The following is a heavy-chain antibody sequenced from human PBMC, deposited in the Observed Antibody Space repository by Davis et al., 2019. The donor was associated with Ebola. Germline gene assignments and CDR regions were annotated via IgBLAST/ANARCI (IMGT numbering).Heavy chain of an antibody. V-gene: IGHV1-69*13. CDR1: GGTFSTSG. CDR2: IIPILGTA. J-gene: IGHJ3*01. D-gene: IGHD5-24*01. CDR3: ATGLVGMGPAGTFDV. Sequence: SVKVSCKASGGTFSTSGISWVRQAPGQGLEWMGGIIPILGTANYAQKFQGRVTITADESTRTVYMELNSLRSEDTAVYYCATGLVGMGPAGTFDVWGQGTMVTVSS.